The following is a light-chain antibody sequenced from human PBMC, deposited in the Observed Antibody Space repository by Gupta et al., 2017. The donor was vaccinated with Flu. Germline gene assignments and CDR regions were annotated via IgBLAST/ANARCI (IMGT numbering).Light chain of an antibody. CDR2: AAS. CDR3: QQSYSTQVT. J-gene: IGKJ4*01. CDR1: QSISSY. Sequence: IQMPQSPSSLSPSVGDRVTITCRASQSISSYLNWYQQKPGKAPKLLIYAASSLKSGVPSRFSGSGSGTDFTLTISSLQPEDFATYYCQQSYSTQVTFGGGTKVEIK. V-gene: IGKV1-39*01.